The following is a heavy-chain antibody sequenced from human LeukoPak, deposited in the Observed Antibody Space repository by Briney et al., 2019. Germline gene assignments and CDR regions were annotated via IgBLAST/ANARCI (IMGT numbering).Heavy chain of an antibody. J-gene: IGHJ3*02. Sequence: GGSLRLSCAASGFTFSSYCMHWVRQAPCNGQEWVAVIWYDGSKKNYADSVKGRFTISRDNSKNTLYLEMNSLRAEDTAVYYCARPRTYGDGDAFDMWGQGTMVTVSS. CDR1: GFTFSSYC. CDR3: ARPRTYGDGDAFDM. D-gene: IGHD4-17*01. V-gene: IGHV3-33*01. CDR2: IWYDGSKK.